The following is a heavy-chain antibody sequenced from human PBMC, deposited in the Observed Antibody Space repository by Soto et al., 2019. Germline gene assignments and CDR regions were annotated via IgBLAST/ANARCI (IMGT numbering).Heavy chain of an antibody. CDR1: GFTFSDYY. CDR2: ISSSGSTI. CDR3: ARWVANGVYYYYGMDV. Sequence: QMQLVESGGGLVKPGGSLRLSCAASGFTFSDYYMSWIRQAPGKGLEWVSYISSSGSTIYYADSVKGRFTISRDNAKNSLYLQMNSLRAEDTAVYYCARWVANGVYYYYGMDVWGQGTTVTVSS. V-gene: IGHV3-11*01. D-gene: IGHD2-8*01. J-gene: IGHJ6*02.